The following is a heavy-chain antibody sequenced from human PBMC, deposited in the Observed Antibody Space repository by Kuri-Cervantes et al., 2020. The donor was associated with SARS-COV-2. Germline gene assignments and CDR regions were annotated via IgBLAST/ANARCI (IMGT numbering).Heavy chain of an antibody. CDR2: IYYSGST. CDR3: ARHWSITMIVVVTPSGFDP. CDR1: GFTFSSYG. J-gene: IGHJ5*02. D-gene: IGHD3-22*01. Sequence: ESLKISCAASGFTFSSYGMHWVRQAPGKGLEWIGSIYYSGSTYYNPSLKSRVTISVDTSKNQFSLKLSSVTAADTAVYYCARHWSITMIVVVTPSGFDPWGQGTLVTVS. V-gene: IGHV4-39*01.